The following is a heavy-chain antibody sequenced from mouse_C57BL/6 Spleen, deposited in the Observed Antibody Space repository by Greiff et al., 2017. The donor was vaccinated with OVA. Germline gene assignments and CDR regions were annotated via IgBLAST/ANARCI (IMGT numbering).Heavy chain of an antibody. J-gene: IGHJ2*01. CDR3: ARTTVVSYYFDY. D-gene: IGHD1-1*01. CDR1: GYTFTSYW. Sequence: QVQLQQPGAELVKPGASVKMSCKASGYTFTSYWITWVKQRPGQGLEWIGDIYPGSGSTTYNEKFKGKATLTVDTSSSTAYMQLSSLTSEDSAVYYCARTTVVSYYFDYWGQGTTLTVSS. V-gene: IGHV1-55*01. CDR2: IYPGSGST.